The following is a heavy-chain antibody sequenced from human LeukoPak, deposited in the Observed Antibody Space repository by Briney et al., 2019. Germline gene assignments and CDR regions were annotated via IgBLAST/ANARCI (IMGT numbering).Heavy chain of an antibody. Sequence: ASVKVSCKASGYTFTSYGISWVRQAPGQGLEWMGWISAYNGNTNYAQKLQGRVTMTTDTSTSTAYMELRSLRSDDTAVYYCARDERWLQLWAFDIWGHGTMVTVSS. CDR1: GYTFTSYG. CDR2: ISAYNGNT. CDR3: ARDERWLQLWAFDI. J-gene: IGHJ3*02. V-gene: IGHV1-18*01. D-gene: IGHD5-24*01.